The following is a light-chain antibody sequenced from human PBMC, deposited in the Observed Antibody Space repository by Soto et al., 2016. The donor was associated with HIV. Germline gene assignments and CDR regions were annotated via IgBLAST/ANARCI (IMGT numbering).Light chain of an antibody. CDR1: QSVNDW. V-gene: IGKV1-5*03. Sequence: DIQLTQSPSTLSASVGDRVTITCRASQSVNDWLAWYQQKPGTPPILLIYKVSTLESGVPSRFSGVGFGTDFTLTISTLQPEDSAIYYCQQYNTPPWTFGQGTKLEMK. CDR2: KVS. J-gene: IGKJ1*01. CDR3: QQYNTPPWT.